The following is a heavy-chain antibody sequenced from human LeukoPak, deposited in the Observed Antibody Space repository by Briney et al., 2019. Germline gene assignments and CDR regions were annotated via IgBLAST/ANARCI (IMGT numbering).Heavy chain of an antibody. J-gene: IGHJ4*02. D-gene: IGHD3-16*02. CDR3: AREGTHYDYVWGSYRPVDY. V-gene: IGHV4-4*02. Sequence: PSETLSLTCAVSGGSISSSNWWSWVRQPPGKGLEWIGEIYHSGSTNYNPSLKSRVTISVDTSKNQFSLKLSSVTAADTAVYYCAREGTHYDYVWGSYRPVDYWGQGTLVTVSS. CDR2: IYHSGST. CDR1: GGSISSSNW.